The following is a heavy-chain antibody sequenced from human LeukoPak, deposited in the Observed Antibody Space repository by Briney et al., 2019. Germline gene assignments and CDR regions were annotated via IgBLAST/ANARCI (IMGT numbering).Heavy chain of an antibody. CDR2: INGGNGKI. J-gene: IGHJ4*02. D-gene: IGHD2-2*01. V-gene: IGHV1-3*01. Sequence: ASVKVSCKASGYTFTGYAIHWVRQAPGQRLEWMGWINGGNGKIKYSQKLQGRVTMTRDTSASAAYMELSSLRSGDTAVYYCVRDWGYQLLAYWGQGTLVTVSS. CDR3: VRDWGYQLLAY. CDR1: GYTFTGYA.